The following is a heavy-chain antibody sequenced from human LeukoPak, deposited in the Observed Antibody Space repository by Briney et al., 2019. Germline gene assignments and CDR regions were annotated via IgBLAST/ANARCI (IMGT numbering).Heavy chain of an antibody. Sequence: GASVKVSCKASGGTFRSYAINWVRLAPGKGLEWMGGIIPMVNTPKYAQKFQGRVTITADESTSTGYMEVSSLRSEDTAVYYCAIFRRTYGDNDNDYWGQGTLVTVSS. CDR2: IIPMVNTP. D-gene: IGHD4-17*01. V-gene: IGHV1-69*01. CDR1: GGTFRSYA. J-gene: IGHJ4*02. CDR3: AIFRRTYGDNDNDY.